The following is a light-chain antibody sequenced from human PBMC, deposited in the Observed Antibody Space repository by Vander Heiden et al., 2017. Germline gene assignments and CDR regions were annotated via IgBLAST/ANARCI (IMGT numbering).Light chain of an antibody. CDR1: QGISGA. Sequence: AIELIQAASSLSASVGDRVTITCRAGQGISGALAWYQQKPGKPPKLLIYGASTLESGVPSRSSGSGSWTYFTLTIDPLQPEDFATYYCQQDNSYPLTFGGGTRVEI. J-gene: IGKJ4*01. CDR3: QQDNSYPLT. V-gene: IGKV1-13*02. CDR2: GAS.